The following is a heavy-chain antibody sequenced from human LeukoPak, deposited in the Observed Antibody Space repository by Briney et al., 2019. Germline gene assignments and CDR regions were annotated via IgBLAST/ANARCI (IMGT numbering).Heavy chain of an antibody. V-gene: IGHV3-23*01. CDR2: ISGSGDTT. CDR3: AKRGAPGIKDAFEI. Sequence: PGGSLRLSCAASGFTFSNYAINWVRQAPGMGLERVSGISGSGDTTYYADSVKGRFTISRDNSKNTVNLQLNSLRAEETAVYYCAKRGAPGIKDAFEIWGQGTMVTVSS. J-gene: IGHJ3*02. CDR1: GFTFSNYA.